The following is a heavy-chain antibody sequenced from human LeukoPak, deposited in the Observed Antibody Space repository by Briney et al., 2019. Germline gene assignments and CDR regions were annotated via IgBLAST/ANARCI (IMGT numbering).Heavy chain of an antibody. Sequence: NPPQTLSLTCTVSGGSISSGDYYWSWIRQPPGKGLEWIGYIYYSGSTYYNPSLKSRVTISVDTSKNQFSLKLSSVTAADTAVYYCARVRRLYDYVWGSYLGDAFDIWGQGTMVTVSS. CDR3: ARVRRLYDYVWGSYLGDAFDI. CDR1: GGSISSGDYY. D-gene: IGHD3-16*01. J-gene: IGHJ3*02. V-gene: IGHV4-30-4*01. CDR2: IYYSGST.